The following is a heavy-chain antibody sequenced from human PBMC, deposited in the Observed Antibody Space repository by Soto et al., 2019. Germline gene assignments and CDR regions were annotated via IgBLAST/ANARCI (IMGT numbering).Heavy chain of an antibody. D-gene: IGHD1-26*01. V-gene: IGHV1-3*01. Sequence: SVKVSCTAFGYTLSSYGIHWVRQAPGQRLEWMGWINGGNGDTMYAQKFQDRVTMTRGTYANTAYMEVSSMASKDTAVYYCASGRSLFRAGDTSVNFFDYWGQGTLVTVSS. CDR3: ASGRSLFRAGDTSVNFFDY. J-gene: IGHJ4*02. CDR2: INGGNGDT. CDR1: GYTLSSYG.